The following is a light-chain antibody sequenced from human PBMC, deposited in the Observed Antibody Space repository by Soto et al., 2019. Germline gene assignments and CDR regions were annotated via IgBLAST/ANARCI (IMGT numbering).Light chain of an antibody. J-gene: IGKJ3*01. V-gene: IGKV3-15*01. CDR3: QQYDTWPPFT. Sequence: EIVMTQSPATLSVSPGERATLSCRASQSISSNLAWYQQKPGQSPRLLISGASTRATGIPARFSGSGSGTEFTLTISRLQSEDFAVYYCQQYDTWPPFTFGPGTKVDIK. CDR1: QSISSN. CDR2: GAS.